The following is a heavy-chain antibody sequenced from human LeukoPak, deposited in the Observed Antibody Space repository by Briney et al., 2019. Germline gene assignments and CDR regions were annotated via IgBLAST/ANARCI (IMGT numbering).Heavy chain of an antibody. J-gene: IGHJ4*02. CDR2: IYPTDSDT. Sequence: GESLKISCKGSGYSFPNYWIGWVRQMPGQGLEWMGIIYPTDSDTRYSPAFQGQVTISADKSINTAYLQWASLKASDTAMYYCARRKGDGYNSPFDYWGQGTLVTVSS. D-gene: IGHD5-24*01. V-gene: IGHV5-51*01. CDR1: GYSFPNYW. CDR3: ARRKGDGYNSPFDY.